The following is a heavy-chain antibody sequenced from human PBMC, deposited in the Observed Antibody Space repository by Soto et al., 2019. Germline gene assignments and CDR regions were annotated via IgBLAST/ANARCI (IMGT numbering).Heavy chain of an antibody. CDR3: ARSGPYCSSTSCYEDYYYGMDV. D-gene: IGHD2-2*01. CDR2: ISSSSSYI. CDR1: GFTFSSYS. Sequence: EVQLVESGGGLVKPGGSLRLSCAASGFTFSSYSMNWVRQAPGKGLEWVSSISSSSSYIYYADSVKGRFTISRDNAKNSRYLQMNSLRAEDKAVYYCARSGPYCSSTSCYEDYYYGMDVWGQGTTVTVSS. J-gene: IGHJ6*02. V-gene: IGHV3-21*01.